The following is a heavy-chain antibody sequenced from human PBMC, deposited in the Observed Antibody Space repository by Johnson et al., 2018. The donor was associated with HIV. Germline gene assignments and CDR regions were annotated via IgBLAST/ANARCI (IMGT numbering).Heavy chain of an antibody. D-gene: IGHD3-22*01. V-gene: IGHV3-7*01. J-gene: IGHJ3*02. CDR2: IKQDGSEK. CDR1: SSYW. CDR3: AREKQNYYDSSGYAFDI. Sequence: SSYWMSWVRQAPGKGLEWVANIKQDGSEKYYADSVRGRLTISRDNSKNTLYLQMNSLRAEDTAVYYCAREKQNYYDSSGYAFDIWGQGTMVTVSS.